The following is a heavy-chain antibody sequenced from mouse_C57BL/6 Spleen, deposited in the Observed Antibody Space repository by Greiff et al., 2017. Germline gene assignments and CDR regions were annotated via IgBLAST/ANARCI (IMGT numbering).Heavy chain of an antibody. J-gene: IGHJ2*01. Sequence: QVQLQQSGPELVKPGASVKISCKASGYAFSSSWMNWVKQRPGKGLEWIGRIYPGDGDTNYNGKFKGKATLTADKSSSTAYMQLSSLTSEDSAVYCCAREGDYYGSGGYWGQGTTLTVSS. CDR3: AREGDYYGSGGY. D-gene: IGHD1-1*01. CDR2: IYPGDGDT. CDR1: GYAFSSSW. V-gene: IGHV1-82*01.